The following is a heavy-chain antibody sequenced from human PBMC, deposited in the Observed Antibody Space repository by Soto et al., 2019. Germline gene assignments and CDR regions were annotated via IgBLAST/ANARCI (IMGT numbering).Heavy chain of an antibody. Sequence: LRLSCAASGFTFSSYAMHWVRQAPGKGLEWVAVISYDGSNKYYADSVKGRFTISRDNSKNTLYLQMNSLRAEDTAVYYCACLAARPYYYYGMDVWGQGTTVTVSS. V-gene: IGHV3-30-3*01. J-gene: IGHJ6*02. D-gene: IGHD6-6*01. CDR2: ISYDGSNK. CDR3: ACLAARPYYYYGMDV. CDR1: GFTFSSYA.